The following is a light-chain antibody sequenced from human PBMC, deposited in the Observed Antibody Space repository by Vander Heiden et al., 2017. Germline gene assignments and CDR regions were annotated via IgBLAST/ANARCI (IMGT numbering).Light chain of an antibody. V-gene: IGKV3-20*01. CDR1: QSVNSNH. Sequence: EIVLTQSPGTLSLSAGERASLSCRASQSVNSNHLAWHQQKPGQATSLRIYGAYSSATGIKDRVGGSGSATDFTRPIPRLEPDDFEEHDGQYSGTFGQGTLMDIK. CDR3: QYSGT. J-gene: IGKJ5*01. CDR2: GAY.